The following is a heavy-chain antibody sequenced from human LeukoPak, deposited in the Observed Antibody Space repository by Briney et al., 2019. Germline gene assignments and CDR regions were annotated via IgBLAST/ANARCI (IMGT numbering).Heavy chain of an antibody. V-gene: IGHV1-69*05. CDR3: AVVVITPNYFDY. CDR1: GGTFSSYA. CDR2: IIPIFGTA. Sequence: SVKVSCKASGGTFSSYAISWVRQAPGQGLEWMGGIIPIFGTANYAQKFQGRVTITTDESTSTAYMELSSLRSEDTAVYYCAVVVITPNYFDYWGQGTLVTVSS. D-gene: IGHD3-22*01. J-gene: IGHJ4*02.